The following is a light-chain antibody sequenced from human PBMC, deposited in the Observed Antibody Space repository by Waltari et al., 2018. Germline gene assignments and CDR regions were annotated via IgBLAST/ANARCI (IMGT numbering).Light chain of an antibody. Sequence: QSALTQPASVSGSPGQSITISCTGTSSDVGGYNYVSWYQQHPGKAPKLLVCDVSNRPSGVSNRFSGSKSGNTASLTISVLQAADEADYYCSSYTSSSTLWVFGGGTKLTVL. J-gene: IGLJ3*02. CDR2: DVS. CDR3: SSYTSSSTLWV. CDR1: SSDVGGYNY. V-gene: IGLV2-14*03.